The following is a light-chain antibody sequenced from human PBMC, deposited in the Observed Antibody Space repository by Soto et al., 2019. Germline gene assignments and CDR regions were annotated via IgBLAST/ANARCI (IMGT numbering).Light chain of an antibody. Sequence: DIQMTQSPSTLSASVGDRVTITCRASQTISSWLAWYQQKPGKAPKLLIYKASNLESGVPSRFSGSGSGTEFTLTISILQPDDFATYYCQQYNTFPWTFGQGTKVEIK. V-gene: IGKV1-5*03. CDR1: QTISSW. CDR2: KAS. J-gene: IGKJ1*01. CDR3: QQYNTFPWT.